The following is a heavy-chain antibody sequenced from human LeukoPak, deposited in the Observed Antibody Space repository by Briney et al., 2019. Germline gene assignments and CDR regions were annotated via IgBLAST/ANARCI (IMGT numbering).Heavy chain of an antibody. CDR2: IYSGGST. CDR1: GFTITNNY. CDR3: ARGPYSSGWYRWFDP. J-gene: IGHJ5*02. V-gene: IGHV3-66*02. D-gene: IGHD6-19*01. Sequence: GGSLRLSCAASGFTITNNYISWVRQAPGKGLEWVSVIYSGGSTYYGDSVKGRFTMSRDDSKNTLYLQMNSLRVEDTAVYYCARGPYSSGWYRWFDPWGQGTLVTVSS.